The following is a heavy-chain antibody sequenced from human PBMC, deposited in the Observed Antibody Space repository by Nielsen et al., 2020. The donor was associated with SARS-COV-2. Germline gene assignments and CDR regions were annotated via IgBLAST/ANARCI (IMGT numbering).Heavy chain of an antibody. J-gene: IGHJ6*03. CDR2: ISSSSSTI. Sequence: GESLKISCAASGFTFSSYSMNWVRQAPGKGLEWVSYISSSSSTIYYADSVKGRFTISRDNAKNSLYLQMNSLRAEDTAVYYCARDSYYYGSGVRYMDVWGKGTTVTVSS. V-gene: IGHV3-48*04. CDR1: GFTFSSYS. D-gene: IGHD3-10*01. CDR3: ARDSYYYGSGVRYMDV.